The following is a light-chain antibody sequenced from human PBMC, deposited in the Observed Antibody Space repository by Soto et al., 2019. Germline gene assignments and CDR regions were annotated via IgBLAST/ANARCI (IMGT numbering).Light chain of an antibody. CDR3: QQYYSYHRT. V-gene: IGKV1-8*01. Sequence: AIRMTQSPSSISESTGDRVVITCRASQVISSYLAWYQQTPGKDTKLLIYAASTLQSGVPSRFSGSGSGADFTLTISRLQSEDLATYYCQQYYSYHRTFGQGARVEV. CDR1: QVISSY. CDR2: AAS. J-gene: IGKJ1*01.